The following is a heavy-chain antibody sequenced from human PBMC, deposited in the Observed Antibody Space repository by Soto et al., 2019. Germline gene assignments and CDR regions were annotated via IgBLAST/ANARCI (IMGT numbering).Heavy chain of an antibody. V-gene: IGHV3-33*01. CDR1: GFTFSSYG. CDR3: ARDTARAMVRIYYGMDV. CDR2: IWYNGSNK. D-gene: IGHD3-10*01. Sequence: QVQLVESGGGVVQPGRSLRLSCAASGFTFSSYGMHWVRQAPGKGLEWVAVIWYNGSNKYYADSVKGIFTISRDNSKNTLYLQMNSLRAADTAVYYCARDTARAMVRIYYGMDVWGQGTTVTVSS. J-gene: IGHJ6*02.